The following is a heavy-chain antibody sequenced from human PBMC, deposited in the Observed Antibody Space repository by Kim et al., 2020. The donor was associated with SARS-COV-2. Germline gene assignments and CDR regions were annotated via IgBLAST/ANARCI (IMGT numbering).Heavy chain of an antibody. V-gene: IGHV1-2*02. CDR3: ARSSLLDFDY. CDR2: GGK. J-gene: IGHJ4*02. D-gene: IGHD3-16*02. Sequence: GGKNYAPKFQGRVTMTGDTSISTVYLELTSLRSDDTAVYYCARSSLLDFDYWGQGTLVTVSS.